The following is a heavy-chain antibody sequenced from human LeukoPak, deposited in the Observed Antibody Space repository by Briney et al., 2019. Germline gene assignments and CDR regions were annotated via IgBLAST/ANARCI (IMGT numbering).Heavy chain of an antibody. CDR2: ISSSSSYI. D-gene: IGHD6-13*01. V-gene: IGHV3-21*01. Sequence: PGGSLRLSCAASGFTFSSYSMNWVRQAPGKGLEWVSSISSSSSYIYYADSVRGRFTISRDNAKNSLYLQMNSLRAEDTAVYYCARDGGQYSSSWEENWFDPWGQGTLVTVSS. J-gene: IGHJ5*02. CDR1: GFTFSSYS. CDR3: ARDGGQYSSSWEENWFDP.